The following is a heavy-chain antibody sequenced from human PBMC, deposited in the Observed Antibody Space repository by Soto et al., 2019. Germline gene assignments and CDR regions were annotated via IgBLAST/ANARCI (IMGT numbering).Heavy chain of an antibody. CDR2: INPSGGST. V-gene: IGHV1-46*01. J-gene: IGHJ6*02. CDR1: GYTFTSYY. Sequence: ASVKVSCQASGYTFTSYYMHWVRQAPGQGLEWMGIINPSGGSTSYAQKFQGRVTMTRDTSTSTVYMELSSLRSEDTAVYYCARDLFYNTVVNGMDVWGQGTTVTVSS. D-gene: IGHD2-15*01. CDR3: ARDLFYNTVVNGMDV.